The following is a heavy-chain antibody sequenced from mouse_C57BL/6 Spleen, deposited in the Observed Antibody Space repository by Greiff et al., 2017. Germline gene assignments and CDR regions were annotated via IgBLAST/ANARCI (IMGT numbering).Heavy chain of an antibody. CDR1: GFTFSSYA. CDR3: TLDGYYVRGAMDY. CDR2: ISSGGDYI. D-gene: IGHD2-3*01. J-gene: IGHJ4*01. V-gene: IGHV5-9-1*02. Sequence: EVNLVESGEGLVKPGGSLKLSCAASGFTFSSYAMSWVRQTPEKRLEWVAYISSGGDYIYYADTVKGRFTISRDNARNTLYLQMSSLKSEDTAMYYCTLDGYYVRGAMDYWGQGTSVTVSS.